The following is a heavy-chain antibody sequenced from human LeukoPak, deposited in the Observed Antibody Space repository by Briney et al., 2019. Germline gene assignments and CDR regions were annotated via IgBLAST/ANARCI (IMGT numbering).Heavy chain of an antibody. CDR2: ISWNSRTI. D-gene: IGHD3-22*01. CDR3: ARERWGPYDSSGYFGY. J-gene: IGHJ4*02. CDR1: GFTFDDYA. Sequence: AGGSLRLSCAASGFTFDDYAMHWVRQAPGKGLEWVSGISWNSRTIGYVGSVKGRFTISRDNSKNTLYLQMNSLRAEDTAVYYCARERWGPYDSSGYFGYWGQGTLVTVSS. V-gene: IGHV3-9*01.